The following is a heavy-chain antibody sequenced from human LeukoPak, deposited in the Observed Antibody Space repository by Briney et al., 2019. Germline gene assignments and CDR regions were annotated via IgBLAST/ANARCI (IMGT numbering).Heavy chain of an antibody. CDR3: VRESRRYQLPGLNDYYYMDV. CDR2: ISWNSGSI. J-gene: IGHJ6*03. D-gene: IGHD2-2*01. Sequence: PGRSLRLSCAASGFTFDDYAMHWVRQAPGKGLEWVSGISWNSGSIGYADSVKGRFTISRDIAKNSLYLQMNSLRAEDTAVYYCVRESRRYQLPGLNDYYYMDVWGKGTTVTVSS. V-gene: IGHV3-9*01. CDR1: GFTFDDYA.